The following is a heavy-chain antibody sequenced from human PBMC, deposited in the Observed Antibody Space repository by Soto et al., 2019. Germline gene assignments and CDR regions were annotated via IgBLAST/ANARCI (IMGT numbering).Heavy chain of an antibody. CDR1: GYTFTSYG. D-gene: IGHD3-22*01. CDR2: ISAYNGNT. J-gene: IGHJ4*02. V-gene: IGHV1-18*01. CDR3: ARDRPSITMIVNLGY. Sequence: ASVKVSCKASGYTFTSYGISWVRQAPGQGLEWMGWISAYNGNTNYAQKLQGRVTMTTDTSTSTAYMELRSLRSDDTAVYYCARDRPSITMIVNLGYWGQGTLVTVSS.